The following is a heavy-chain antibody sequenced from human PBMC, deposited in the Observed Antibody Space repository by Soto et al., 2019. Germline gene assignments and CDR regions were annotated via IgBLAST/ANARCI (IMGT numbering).Heavy chain of an antibody. CDR2: ISSSSSTI. D-gene: IGHD5-12*01. CDR3: ARDASRGYSGYDYSGYYYGMDV. CDR1: GFTFSSYS. Sequence: EVQLVESGGGLVQPGGSLRLSCAASGFTFSSYSMNWVRQAPGKGLEWVSYISSSSSTIYYADSVKGRFTISRDNAKNSLYLQMNSLRDEDTAVYYCARDASRGYSGYDYSGYYYGMDVWGQGTTVTVSS. V-gene: IGHV3-48*02. J-gene: IGHJ6*02.